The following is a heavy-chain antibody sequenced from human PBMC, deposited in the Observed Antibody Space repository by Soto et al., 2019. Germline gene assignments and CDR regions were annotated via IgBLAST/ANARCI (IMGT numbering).Heavy chain of an antibody. CDR3: AKDREVVVAATRGHFDY. CDR1: GFTFSSYA. D-gene: IGHD2-15*01. Sequence: GGSLRLSCAASGFTFSSYAMSWVRQAPGKGLEWVSAISGSGGSTYYADSVKGRFTISRDNSKNTLYLQMNSLRAEDTAVYYCAKDREVVVAATRGHFDYWGQGTLVTVSS. CDR2: ISGSGGST. J-gene: IGHJ4*02. V-gene: IGHV3-23*01.